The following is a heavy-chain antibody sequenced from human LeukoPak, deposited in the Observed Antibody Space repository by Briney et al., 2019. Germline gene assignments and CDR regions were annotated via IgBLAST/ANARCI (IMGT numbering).Heavy chain of an antibody. Sequence: SETLSLTCTVSGGSISSSSYYWGWIRQPPGKGLDWIGSVYYSGGTYYNPSLKSRVTISVDTSKNQFSLKLSSVTAADTAVYYCARRSISHYYYMDVWGKGTTVTVSS. CDR3: ARRSISHYYYMDV. V-gene: IGHV4-39*01. J-gene: IGHJ6*03. CDR2: VYYSGGT. CDR1: GGSISSSSYY.